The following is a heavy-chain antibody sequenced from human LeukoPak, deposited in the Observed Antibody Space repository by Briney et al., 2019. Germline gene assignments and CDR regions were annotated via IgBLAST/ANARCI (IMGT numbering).Heavy chain of an antibody. CDR2: ISSSSSYI. J-gene: IGHJ4*02. V-gene: IGHV3-21*01. CDR3: ARGLSYDSSGYNPPFDY. CDR1: GFTFSSYS. D-gene: IGHD3-22*01. Sequence: GGSLRLTCAASGFTFSSYSMNWVRQAPGKGLEWVSSISSSSSYIYYADSVKGRFTISRDNAKNSLYLQMNSLRAEDTAVYYCARGLSYDSSGYNPPFDYWGQGTLVTVSS.